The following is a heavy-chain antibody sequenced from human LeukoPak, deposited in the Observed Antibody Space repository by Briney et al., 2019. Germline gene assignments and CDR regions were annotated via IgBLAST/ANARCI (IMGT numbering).Heavy chain of an antibody. CDR3: AREAIAADPYFDY. Sequence: PGGSLRLSCAASGFTFSSYAMHWVRQAPGKGLEYVSAISSNGGSTYYANSVKGRFTISRDNSKNTLYLQMGSLRAEDMAVYYCAREAIAADPYFDYWGQGTLVTVSS. V-gene: IGHV3-64*01. D-gene: IGHD6-13*01. CDR1: GFTFSSYA. CDR2: ISSNGGST. J-gene: IGHJ4*02.